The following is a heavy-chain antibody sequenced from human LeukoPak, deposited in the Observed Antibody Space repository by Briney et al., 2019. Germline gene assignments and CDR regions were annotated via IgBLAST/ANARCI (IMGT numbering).Heavy chain of an antibody. CDR3: VGSASLIF. J-gene: IGHJ4*01. CDR2: ISRNGRSK. CDR1: GFTFITYS. V-gene: IGHV3-64D*09. Sequence: GGALRLSCSAPGFTFITYSRHWVRQAPGRGLEYGAGISRNGRSKDYAETVKARFTISRDNSKNTQYLQMSSLRPEDTAVYYCVGSASLIFWGHGTLVTVSS. D-gene: IGHD6-6*01.